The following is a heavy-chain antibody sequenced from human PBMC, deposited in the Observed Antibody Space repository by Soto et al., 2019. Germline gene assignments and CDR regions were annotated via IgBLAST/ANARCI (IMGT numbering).Heavy chain of an antibody. D-gene: IGHD3-10*01. Sequence: GGSLRLSCAASGFTFDDYAMHWVRQAPGKGLEWVSGISWNSGSIGYADSVKGRFTISRDNAKNSLYLQMNSLRAEDTALYYCAKEGYYYGSGTNYYYYYYMDVWGKGTTVTVSS. V-gene: IGHV3-9*01. CDR3: AKEGYYYGSGTNYYYYYYMDV. J-gene: IGHJ6*03. CDR1: GFTFDDYA. CDR2: ISWNSGSI.